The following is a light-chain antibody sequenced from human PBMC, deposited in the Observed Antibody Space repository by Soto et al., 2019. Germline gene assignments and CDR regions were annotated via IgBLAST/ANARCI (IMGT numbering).Light chain of an antibody. CDR2: DAS. CDR3: QQRSNWLSIT. CDR1: QSVSNNY. J-gene: IGKJ5*01. V-gene: IGKV3-11*01. Sequence: ILLTQSQRTLSLSSVSRSILSCRTNQSVSNNYLAWYQQKPGQAPRLLIYDASNRATGMPARFSGSGSGTDFTLTISSIEPEDFAVYYCQQRSNWLSITFGQGTRLEIK.